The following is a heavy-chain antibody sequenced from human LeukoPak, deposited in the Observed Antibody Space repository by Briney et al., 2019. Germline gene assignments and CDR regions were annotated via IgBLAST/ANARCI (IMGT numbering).Heavy chain of an antibody. J-gene: IGHJ3*02. CDR2: IYYSGST. V-gene: IGHV4-39*07. CDR3: ARDPTRVVGAANDAFDI. Sequence: KTSETLSLTCTVSGGSISSSSYYWGWIRQPPGKGLEWIGSIYYSGSTYYNPSLKSRVTISVDTSKNQFSLKLSSVTAADTAVYYCARDPTRVVGAANDAFDIWGQGTMVTVSS. D-gene: IGHD1-26*01. CDR1: GGSISSSSYY.